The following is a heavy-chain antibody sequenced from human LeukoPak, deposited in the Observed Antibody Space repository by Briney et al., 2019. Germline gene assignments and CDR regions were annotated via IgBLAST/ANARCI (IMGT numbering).Heavy chain of an antibody. CDR2: ISSSSKTI. CDR3: ARNLYSSGWPYYFDY. J-gene: IGHJ4*02. V-gene: IGHV3-48*04. Sequence: GGSLRLSCAASGFTFSSYSMNWVRQAPGKGLEWVSYISSSSKTINYADSVKGRFTISRDNAKNSLYLQMNSLRAEDTAVYYCARNLYSSGWPYYFDYWGQGTLVTVSS. D-gene: IGHD6-19*01. CDR1: GFTFSSYS.